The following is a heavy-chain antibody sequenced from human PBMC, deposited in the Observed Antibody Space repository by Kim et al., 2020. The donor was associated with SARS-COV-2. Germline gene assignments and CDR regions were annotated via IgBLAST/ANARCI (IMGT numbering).Heavy chain of an antibody. J-gene: IGHJ6*02. CDR1: GFTFSSYW. CDR3: AREEVATPELWSYYYYYYGWEV. Sequence: GGSLRLSCAASGFTFSSYWMHWVRQAPGKGLVWVSRINSDGSSTSYADSVKGRFTISRDNAKNTLYLQMNSLRAEDTAVYYCAREEVATPELWSYYYYYYGWEVWGQGTRVTVSS. V-gene: IGHV3-74*01. CDR2: INSDGSST. D-gene: IGHD5-18*01.